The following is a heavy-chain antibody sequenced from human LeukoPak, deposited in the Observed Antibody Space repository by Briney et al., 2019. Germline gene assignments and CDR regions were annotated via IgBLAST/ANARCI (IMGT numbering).Heavy chain of an antibody. CDR1: GGSISSYY. V-gene: IGHV4-4*07. CDR2: IYTSGST. Sequence: PSETLSLTCTVSGGSISSYYWSWIRQPVGKGLEWIGRIYTSGSTNYNPSLKSRVTMSVDTSKNQFSLKLSSVTAADTAVYYCARGPKVRGVISYYYYYMDVWGKGTTVTVSS. D-gene: IGHD3-10*01. CDR3: ARGPKVRGVISYYYYYMDV. J-gene: IGHJ6*03.